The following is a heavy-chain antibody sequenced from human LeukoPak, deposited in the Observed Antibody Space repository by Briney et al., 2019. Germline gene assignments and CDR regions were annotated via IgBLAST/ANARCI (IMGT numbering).Heavy chain of an antibody. Sequence: GGSLRLSCVVSGFTVSSSYMSWVRQAPGKGLEWVSVMYSAGFTYYADSVKGRFTISRDNSKNTLYLQMNSLRAEDTAVYYCAREVLSSGWYGARYFDYWGQGTLVTVSS. CDR1: GFTVSSSY. J-gene: IGHJ4*02. CDR2: MYSAGFT. CDR3: AREVLSSGWYGARYFDY. D-gene: IGHD6-19*01. V-gene: IGHV3-53*01.